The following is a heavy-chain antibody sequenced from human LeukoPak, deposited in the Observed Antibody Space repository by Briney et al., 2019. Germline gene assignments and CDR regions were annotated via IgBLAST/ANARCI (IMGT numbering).Heavy chain of an antibody. J-gene: IGHJ5*02. CDR3: ARGAGPLFDP. V-gene: IGHV3-48*04. Sequence: GGSLRLSCAASGFTFSSYAMSWVRQAPGKGLEWISYISDSGDTIHYADSVKGRFTISRDNAKNSLYLQTNSLRAEDTAVYYCARGAGPLFDPWGQGTLVTVSS. CDR2: ISDSGDTI. CDR1: GFTFSSYA.